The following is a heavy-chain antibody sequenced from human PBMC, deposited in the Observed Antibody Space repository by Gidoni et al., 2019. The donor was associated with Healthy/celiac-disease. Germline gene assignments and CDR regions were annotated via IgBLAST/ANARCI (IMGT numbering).Heavy chain of an antibody. CDR3: ARDRQGELRYFDWLSQGSPTNGMDV. CDR2: ISAYNGNT. V-gene: IGHV1-18*01. D-gene: IGHD3-9*01. CDR1: GYTFTSYG. J-gene: IGHJ6*02. Sequence: QVQLVQSGAEVKKPGASVKVSCKASGYTFTSYGISWVRQAPGQGLEWMGWISAYNGNTNYAQKLQGRVTMTTDTSTSTAYMELRSLRSDDTAVYYCARDRQGELRYFDWLSQGSPTNGMDVWGQGTTVTVSS.